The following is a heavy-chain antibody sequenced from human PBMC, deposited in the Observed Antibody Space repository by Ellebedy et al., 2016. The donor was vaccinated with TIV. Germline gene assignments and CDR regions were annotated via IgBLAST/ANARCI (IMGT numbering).Heavy chain of an antibody. D-gene: IGHD3-16*01. J-gene: IGHJ3*02. CDR2: IKSKTDGGTT. CDR1: GFAFSNAW. CDR3: TTDSTYLGAFDI. Sequence: GESLKISCAASGFAFSNAWMSWVRQAPGKGLEWVGRIKSKTDGGTTDYAAPVKGRFTISRDDSKNTLYLQMNSLKTEDTAVYYCTTDSTYLGAFDIWGQGTMVTVSS. V-gene: IGHV3-15*01.